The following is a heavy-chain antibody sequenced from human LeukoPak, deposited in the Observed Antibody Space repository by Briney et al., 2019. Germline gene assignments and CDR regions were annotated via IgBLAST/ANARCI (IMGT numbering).Heavy chain of an antibody. CDR1: GYTFTGYY. D-gene: IGHD1-26*01. V-gene: IGHV1-2*02. CDR3: ARSKSGSLKGAFDI. Sequence: ASVKVSCKPSGYTFTGYYMHWVRQAPGQGLEWMGWINPNSGGTNYAQKFQGRVTMTRDTSIGTAYMELSRLRSDDTAVYYCARSKSGSLKGAFDIWGQGTMVTVSS. CDR2: INPNSGGT. J-gene: IGHJ3*02.